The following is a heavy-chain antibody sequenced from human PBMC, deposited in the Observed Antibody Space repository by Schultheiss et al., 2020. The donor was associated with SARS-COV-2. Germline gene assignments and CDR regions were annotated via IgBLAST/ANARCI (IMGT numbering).Heavy chain of an antibody. CDR1: GGSISSSSYY. J-gene: IGHJ4*02. CDR2: INHSGST. V-gene: IGHV4-39*07. D-gene: IGHD2-2*01. CDR3: ARVDQLLCHDY. Sequence: SETLSLTCAVSGGSISSSSYYWSWIRQPPGKGLEWIGEINHSGSTNYNPSLKSRVTISVDTSKNQFSLKLSSVTAADTAVYYCARVDQLLCHDYWGQGTLVTVSS.